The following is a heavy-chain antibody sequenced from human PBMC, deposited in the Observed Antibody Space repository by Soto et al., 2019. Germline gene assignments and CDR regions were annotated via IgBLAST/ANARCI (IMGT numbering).Heavy chain of an antibody. Sequence: EVQLLESGGGLVQPGGSLRLSCAASGFTFSNSALRWVRQAPGKGLEWVSTINDSGVSTYYTDSVKGRFTISRDNSKNTLFVQMNSLRAGDTVVYYCVAGEFFDYWGQGTLVTVSS. CDR3: VAGEFFDY. J-gene: IGHJ4*02. D-gene: IGHD3-16*01. V-gene: IGHV3-23*01. CDR1: GFTFSNSA. CDR2: INDSGVST.